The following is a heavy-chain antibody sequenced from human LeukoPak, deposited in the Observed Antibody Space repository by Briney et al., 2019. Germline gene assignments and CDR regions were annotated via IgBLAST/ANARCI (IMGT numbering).Heavy chain of an antibody. Sequence: GGSLRLSCAGSGFTFGIYSMNWVRHAPGKGLEWVSYIGHTGSITDYADSVKGRFTISRDNAKNSLYLQMNTLRAEDTAVYYCVRDGAVVTSGSYPWRYFQYWGQGTLVTVSS. CDR2: IGHTGSIT. D-gene: IGHD3-10*01. V-gene: IGHV3-48*04. CDR3: VRDGAVVTSGSYPWRYFQY. CDR1: GFTFGIYS. J-gene: IGHJ1*01.